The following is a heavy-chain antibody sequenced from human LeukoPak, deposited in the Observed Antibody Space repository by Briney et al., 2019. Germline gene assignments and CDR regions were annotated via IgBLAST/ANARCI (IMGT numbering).Heavy chain of an antibody. CDR3: AKDRDMVRGVTYYYFDY. V-gene: IGHV3-30*18. CDR1: GFTFSSYG. Sequence: GGSLRLSCAAPGFTFSSYGMHWVRQAPGKGLEWVAVISYDGSNKYYADSVKGRFTISRDNSKNTLYLQMSSLRAEDTAVYYCAKDRDMVRGVTYYYFDYWGQGTLVTVSS. J-gene: IGHJ4*02. CDR2: ISYDGSNK. D-gene: IGHD3-10*01.